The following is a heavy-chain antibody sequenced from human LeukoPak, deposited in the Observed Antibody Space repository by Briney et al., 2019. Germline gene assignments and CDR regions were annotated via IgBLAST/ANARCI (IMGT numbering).Heavy chain of an antibody. D-gene: IGHD3-10*01. CDR1: GYTFTSYG. CDR2: ISAYNGNT. J-gene: IGHJ3*02. Sequence: ASVKVSSKASGYTFTSYGISWVRQAPGQGLEWMGWISAYNGNTNYAQKLQGRVTMTTDTSTSTAYMELRSLRSDDTAVYYCARELNYQAAYGSGSHRAFDIWGQGTMVTVSS. V-gene: IGHV1-18*01. CDR3: ARELNYQAAYGSGSHRAFDI.